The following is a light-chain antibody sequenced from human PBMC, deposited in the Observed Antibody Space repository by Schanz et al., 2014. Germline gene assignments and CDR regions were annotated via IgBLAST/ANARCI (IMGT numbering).Light chain of an antibody. J-gene: IGKJ3*01. V-gene: IGKV1-8*01. CDR1: QGISSY. Sequence: AIRMTQSPSSLSASTGDRVTITCRASQGISSYLAWYQQKPGKAPKLLIYAASTLQSGVPSRFSGSGSGTDFTLTISSLQPEDFATYYCQQSYSTPRFTFGPGTKVDIK. CDR3: QQSYSTPRFT. CDR2: AAS.